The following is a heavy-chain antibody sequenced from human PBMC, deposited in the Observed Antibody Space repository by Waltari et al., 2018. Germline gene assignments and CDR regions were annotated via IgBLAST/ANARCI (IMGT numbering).Heavy chain of an antibody. CDR3: ARGGGGDWEWFAP. CDR1: GGSISGFY. D-gene: IGHD2-21*02. Sequence: QVQLQESGPSLLKPSETLSLICTVSGGSISGFYWSWVRQPPGKGLDWIGYSYYTGSTYFNPSLKSLVTMSVDTSKNQFSLKLSSVTAADTAFYYCARGGGGDWEWFAPWGQGTLVTVSS. J-gene: IGHJ5*02. CDR2: SYYTGST. V-gene: IGHV4-59*01.